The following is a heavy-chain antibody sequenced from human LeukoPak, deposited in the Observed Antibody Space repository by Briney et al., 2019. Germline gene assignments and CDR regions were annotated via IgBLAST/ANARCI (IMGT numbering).Heavy chain of an antibody. CDR3: ATIAVAGTIGDY. CDR2: IYTSGST. Sequence: KPSEILSLTCTVSGASISSYYWSWIRQPAGKGLEWIGRIYTSGSTNYNPSLKSRVTISVDKSKNQFSLKLSSVTAADTAVYYCATIAVAGTIGDYWGQGTLVTVSS. CDR1: GASISSYY. V-gene: IGHV4-4*07. D-gene: IGHD6-19*01. J-gene: IGHJ4*02.